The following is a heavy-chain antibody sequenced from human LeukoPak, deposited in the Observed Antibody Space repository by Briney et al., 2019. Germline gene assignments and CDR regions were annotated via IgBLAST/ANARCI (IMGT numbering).Heavy chain of an antibody. D-gene: IGHD6-19*01. CDR1: GFTFSEAW. Sequence: GGSLRLSCAASGFTFSEAWMIWVRQAPGKGLEWVGRIKRNVEGGTTEYAAPVKGRFTISRDDSKNTLYLQMNSLKIGDTAVYYCATYTSGYSSGWGQGTLVTVSS. CDR2: IKRNVEGGTT. J-gene: IGHJ4*02. V-gene: IGHV3-15*01. CDR3: ATYTSGYSSG.